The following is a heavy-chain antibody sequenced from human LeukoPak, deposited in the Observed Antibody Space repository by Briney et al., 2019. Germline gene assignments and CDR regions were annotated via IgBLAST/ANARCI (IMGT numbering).Heavy chain of an antibody. CDR1: GYTFTSYD. V-gene: IGHV1-8*01. D-gene: IGHD3-9*01. CDR3: AREGGMGYDILTHIDY. CDR2: MNPNSGNT. Sequence: ASVKVSCKASGYTFTSYDINWVRQATGQGLEWMGWMNPNSGNTGYAQKFQGRVTMTRNTSISTAYMELSSLRSEDTAVYYCAREGGMGYDILTHIDYWGQGTLVTVSS. J-gene: IGHJ4*02.